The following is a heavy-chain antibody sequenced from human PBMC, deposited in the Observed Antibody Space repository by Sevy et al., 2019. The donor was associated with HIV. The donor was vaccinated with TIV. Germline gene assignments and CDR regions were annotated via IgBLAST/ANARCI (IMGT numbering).Heavy chain of an antibody. CDR3: ARDPHSSSWPYYFDY. CDR2: ISSSSSYI. D-gene: IGHD6-13*01. Sequence: GGSLRLSCAASGFTFSSYSMNWVRQAPGKGLEWVSSISSSSSYIYYAASVKGRFTISRDNAKNSLYLQMNSLRAEVTAVYYCARDPHSSSWPYYFDYWGQGTLVTVSS. V-gene: IGHV3-21*01. CDR1: GFTFSSYS. J-gene: IGHJ4*02.